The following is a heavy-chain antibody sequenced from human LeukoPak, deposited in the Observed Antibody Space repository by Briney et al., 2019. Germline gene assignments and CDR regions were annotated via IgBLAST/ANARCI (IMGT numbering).Heavy chain of an antibody. Sequence: GASVKVSCKASGYTFINYYMHWVRQAPGQGLEWMGIINPSGGTTSYAQNFQGRVTMTRDTSTSTVYMELSNLRSEDTAVYYCAREIGPRQLHLWGSAFGYWGQGTLVTVSS. V-gene: IGHV1-46*01. CDR2: INPSGGTT. D-gene: IGHD5-18*01. J-gene: IGHJ4*02. CDR3: AREIGPRQLHLWGSAFGY. CDR1: GYTFINYY.